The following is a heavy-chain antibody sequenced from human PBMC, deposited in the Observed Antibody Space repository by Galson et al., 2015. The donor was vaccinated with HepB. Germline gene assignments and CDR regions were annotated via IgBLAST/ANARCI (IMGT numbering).Heavy chain of an antibody. J-gene: IGHJ4*02. CDR1: GFTFSTYA. D-gene: IGHD2-2*01. CDR2: ISGSGGRT. Sequence: SLRLSCAASGFTFSTYAMSWVRQAPGKGLEWVSTISGSGGRTYYADPVKGRFTISRDNSKNTIHLQMNSLRAEDTAVYYCAKSSSLGYCSSSSCHFPFDSWGQGTLVTVSS. V-gene: IGHV3-23*01. CDR3: AKSSSLGYCSSSSCHFPFDS.